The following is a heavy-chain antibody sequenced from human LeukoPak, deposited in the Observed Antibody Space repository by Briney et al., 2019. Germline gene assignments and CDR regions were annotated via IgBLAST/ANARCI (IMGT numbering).Heavy chain of an antibody. CDR1: GGPIRDYY. Sequence: SETLSLTCTVSGGPIRDYYWSWIRQPPGRGLEWIGYIYYSGSTIHNPSLKSRVTLSVDMSKSQFSLSLTSVTASDAAVYYCVRHKRWLQSPDSFDIWGQGTMVTVSS. CDR3: VRHKRWLQSPDSFDI. D-gene: IGHD5-24*01. V-gene: IGHV4-59*08. CDR2: IYYSGST. J-gene: IGHJ3*02.